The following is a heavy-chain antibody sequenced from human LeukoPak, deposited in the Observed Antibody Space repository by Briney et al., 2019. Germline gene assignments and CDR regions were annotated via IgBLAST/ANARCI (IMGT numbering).Heavy chain of an antibody. CDR1: GGTFSSYA. V-gene: IGHV1-69*04. D-gene: IGHD3-22*01. Sequence: GASVKVSCKASGGTFSSYAISWVRQAPGQGLEWMGRIIPVLGIANYAQKVQGRVPITPDKSTSTAYIELSSLRSEDTAVYNCARGYDSSGYPTLGWGQGTLVTVSS. CDR2: IIPVLGIA. CDR3: ARGYDSSGYPTLG. J-gene: IGHJ4*02.